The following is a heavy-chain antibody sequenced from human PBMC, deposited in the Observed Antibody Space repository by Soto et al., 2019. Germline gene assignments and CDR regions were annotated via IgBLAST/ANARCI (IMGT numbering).Heavy chain of an antibody. CDR1: GGVFSNYA. Sequence: QVQLVQSGAEVKQPGSSVKVSCKASGGVFSNYALTWVRQAPGQGPEWVGGLVPVFGTPNYAPKFQGRVTVTEDESTRTGYLELSTLTSADTAIYSCARGSHYLSTGYYFDSWGEGTLVIVSS. CDR2: LVPVFGTP. V-gene: IGHV1-69*01. CDR3: ARGSHYLSTGYYFDS. D-gene: IGHD3-9*01. J-gene: IGHJ5*01.